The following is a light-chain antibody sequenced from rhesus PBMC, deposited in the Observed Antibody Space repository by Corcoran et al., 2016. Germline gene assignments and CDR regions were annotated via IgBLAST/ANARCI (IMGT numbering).Light chain of an antibody. Sequence: DIQMTQSPSSLSASVGDRVIITCRTSENVDNYLHWNQQKLGKAPKLLTSKASTLQSGVPTRLRGSGSRTHYTFTIISLQSEDVATYYCQHNYGTPYSFGQGTKVEI. V-gene: IGKV1-74*01. CDR1: ENVDNY. CDR3: QHNYGTPYS. J-gene: IGKJ2*01. CDR2: KAS.